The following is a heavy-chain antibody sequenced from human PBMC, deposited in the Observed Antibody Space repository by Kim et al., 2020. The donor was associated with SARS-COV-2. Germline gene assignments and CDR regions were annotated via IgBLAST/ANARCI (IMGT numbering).Heavy chain of an antibody. J-gene: IGHJ5*02. V-gene: IGHV1-69*13. CDR2: IIPIFGTA. D-gene: IGHD6-13*01. Sequence: SVKVSCKASGGTFSSYAISWVRQAPGQGLEWMGGIIPIFGTANYAQKFQGRVTITADESTSTAYMELSSLRSEDTAVYYCAREHSSSWYSGLNNWFDPWGQGTLVTVSS. CDR1: GGTFSSYA. CDR3: AREHSSSWYSGLNNWFDP.